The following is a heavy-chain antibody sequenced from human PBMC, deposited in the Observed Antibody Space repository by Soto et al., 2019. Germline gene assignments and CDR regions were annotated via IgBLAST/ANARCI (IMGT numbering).Heavy chain of an antibody. J-gene: IGHJ6*02. D-gene: IGHD3-22*01. CDR3: ARRVDDSSGSYYYYGMDV. Sequence: PGESRKISCKGSGYSFTSYWIGWVRQMPGKGLEWMGIIYPGDSDTRYSPSFQGQVTISADKSISTAYLQWSSLKASDTAMYYCARRVDDSSGSYYYYGMDVWGQGTTATVSS. V-gene: IGHV5-51*01. CDR2: IYPGDSDT. CDR1: GYSFTSYW.